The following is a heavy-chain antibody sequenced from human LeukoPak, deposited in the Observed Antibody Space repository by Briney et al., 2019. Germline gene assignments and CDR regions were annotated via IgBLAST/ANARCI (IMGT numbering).Heavy chain of an antibody. CDR3: ARDHTGEVYNWFDP. CDR1: GYTFTGYY. D-gene: IGHD3-16*01. Sequence: ASVKVSCKASGYTFTGYYMHWVRQAPGQGLEWMGGIIPIFGTANYAQKFQGRVTITADESTSTAYMELSSLRSEDTAVYYCARDHTGEVYNWFDPWGQGTLVTVSS. CDR2: IIPIFGTA. J-gene: IGHJ5*02. V-gene: IGHV1-69*13.